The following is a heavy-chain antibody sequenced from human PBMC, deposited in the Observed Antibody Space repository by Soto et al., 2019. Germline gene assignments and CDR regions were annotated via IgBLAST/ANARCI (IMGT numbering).Heavy chain of an antibody. D-gene: IGHD2-15*01. J-gene: IGHJ1*01. V-gene: IGHV4-30-4*01. CDR1: GGSISSGDYY. CDR2: IYYSGST. Sequence: SETLSLTCTVSGGSISSGDYYWSWIRKPPGKGLEWIGYIYYSGSTYYNPSLKSRVTISVDTSKNQFSLKLSSVTAADTAVYCCARRHQDCSGGRCYLYFHHWGQGTLVTVSS. CDR3: ARRHQDCSGGRCYLYFHH.